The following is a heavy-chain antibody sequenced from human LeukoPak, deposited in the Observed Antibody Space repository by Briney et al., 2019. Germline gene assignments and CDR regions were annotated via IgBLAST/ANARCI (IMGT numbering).Heavy chain of an antibody. CDR3: VRDSGSTWTLADY. CDR1: GGSISSGDYY. J-gene: IGHJ4*02. V-gene: IGHV4-30-4*01. D-gene: IGHD6-13*01. Sequence: SETLSLTCTVSGGSISSGDYYWSWIRQPPGKGLEWIGYIYYSGNTYYNPSLKSRVTISLDTSKNQFSLKLISVTAADTAVYYCVRDSGSTWTLADYWGQGTLVTVSS. CDR2: IYYSGNT.